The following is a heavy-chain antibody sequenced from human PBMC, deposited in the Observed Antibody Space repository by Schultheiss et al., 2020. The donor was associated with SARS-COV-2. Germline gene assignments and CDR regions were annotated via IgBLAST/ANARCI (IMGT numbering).Heavy chain of an antibody. CDR2: IKQDGSGK. Sequence: GESLKISCAASGFTFSSYAMSWVRQAPGKGLEWVANIKQDGSGKYYVDSVKGRFTISRDNAQNSLYLQMNSLRAEDTAVYYCAKDREVGAIDDAFDIWGQGTMVTVSS. J-gene: IGHJ3*02. CDR3: AKDREVGAIDDAFDI. D-gene: IGHD1-26*01. V-gene: IGHV3-7*03. CDR1: GFTFSSYA.